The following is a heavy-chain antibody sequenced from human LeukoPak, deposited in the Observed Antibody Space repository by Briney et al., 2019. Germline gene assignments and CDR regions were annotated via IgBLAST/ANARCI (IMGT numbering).Heavy chain of an antibody. Sequence: GGSLRLSCAASGFTFSDLGMHWVRQAPGKGLEWVAFIRYDGSNKYYADSVKGRFTISRDNSKNTLYLQMNSLRAEDTAVYYCAKDVEYYYGSGSYNWFDPWGQGTLVTVSS. CDR1: GFTFSDLG. CDR3: AKDVEYYYGSGSYNWFDP. V-gene: IGHV3-30*02. J-gene: IGHJ5*02. CDR2: IRYDGSNK. D-gene: IGHD3-10*01.